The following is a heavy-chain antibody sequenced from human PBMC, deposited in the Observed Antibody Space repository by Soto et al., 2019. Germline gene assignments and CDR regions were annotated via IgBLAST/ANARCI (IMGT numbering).Heavy chain of an antibody. J-gene: IGHJ6*03. CDR2: IYHSGST. Sequence: SETLSLTCAVSSDSISSSNWWSWVRQPPGKGLEWIGEIYHSGSTNYNPSLKSRVTISIDKSKNQFSLKLSSVTAADTAVYYCAREFGDYIIRNYYYYMDVWGKGTTVTVSS. CDR3: AREFGDYIIRNYYYYMDV. D-gene: IGHD4-17*01. CDR1: SDSISSSNW. V-gene: IGHV4-4*02.